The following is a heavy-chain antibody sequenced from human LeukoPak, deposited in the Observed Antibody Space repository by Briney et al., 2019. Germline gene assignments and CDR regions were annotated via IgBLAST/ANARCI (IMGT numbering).Heavy chain of an antibody. D-gene: IGHD6-19*01. J-gene: IGHJ4*02. V-gene: IGHV3-30*03. CDR1: GFTFSSYG. Sequence: PGGSLRLSCAASGFTFSSYGMHWVRQAPGKGLEWVAVISYDGSNKYYADSVKGRFTISRDNSKNTLYLQMSSLRAEDTAVYYCAILIAVADRLDYWGQGTLVTVSS. CDR2: ISYDGSNK. CDR3: AILIAVADRLDY.